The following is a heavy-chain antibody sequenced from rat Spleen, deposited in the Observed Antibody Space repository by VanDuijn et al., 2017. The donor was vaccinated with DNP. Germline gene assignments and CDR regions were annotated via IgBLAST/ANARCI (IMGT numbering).Heavy chain of an antibody. CDR2: ISYNGGTP. V-gene: IGHV5-7*01. CDR3: ATRGEGMDY. CDR1: GFTFSDYY. D-gene: IGHD1-11*01. Sequence: EVLLVESDGGLVQPGRSLKLSCAVSGFTFSDYYMAWVRQAPAKGLEWVATISYNGGTPYYRDSVKGRFTISRDNAQSTLYLQMDSLRSEDTATYYCATRGEGMDYWGQGVMVTVSS. J-gene: IGHJ2*01.